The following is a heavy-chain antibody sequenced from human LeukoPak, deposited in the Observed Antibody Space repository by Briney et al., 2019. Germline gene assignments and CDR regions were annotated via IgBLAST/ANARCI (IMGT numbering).Heavy chain of an antibody. Sequence: PGGSLRLSCAVSGVTFNNYAMSWVRQAPGKGLEWVSGFDGNGPNTYYADSVKGRWTISRDNSRNTLYLEMNSLRPEDTAIYYCAKPRTTGLGWAQFDYWGQGSLVTVSS. CDR1: GVTFNNYA. CDR3: AKPRTTGLGWAQFDY. V-gene: IGHV3-23*01. CDR2: FDGNGPNT. D-gene: IGHD2-8*02. J-gene: IGHJ4*02.